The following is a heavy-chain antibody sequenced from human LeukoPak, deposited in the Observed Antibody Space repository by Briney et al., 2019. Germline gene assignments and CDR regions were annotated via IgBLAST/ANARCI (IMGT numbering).Heavy chain of an antibody. J-gene: IGHJ4*02. D-gene: IGHD3-9*01. Sequence: PGGSLRLSCAASGFTFSSYSMNWVRQAPGKGLEWVSYISSSSSTIYYADSVKGRFTISRDNAKNSLYLQMNSLRAEDTAVYYCARGYSTWGYFDWLEKRTAHFDYWGQGTLVTVSS. CDR2: ISSSSSTI. V-gene: IGHV3-48*01. CDR3: ARGYSTWGYFDWLEKRTAHFDY. CDR1: GFTFSSYS.